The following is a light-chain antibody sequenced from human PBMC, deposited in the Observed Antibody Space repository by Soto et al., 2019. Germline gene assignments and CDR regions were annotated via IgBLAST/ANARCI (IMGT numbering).Light chain of an antibody. V-gene: IGKV3-20*01. J-gene: IGKJ1*01. CDR2: GAS. CDR3: HQYGSSPRT. Sequence: PGDRATLSCRASQSVSNDYLAWYQQKPGQAPRLLIYGASIRATGIADRFSGSGSGTDFTLTIRRLEPEDFAMYFCHQYGSSPRTFGQGTRVEIK. CDR1: QSVSNDY.